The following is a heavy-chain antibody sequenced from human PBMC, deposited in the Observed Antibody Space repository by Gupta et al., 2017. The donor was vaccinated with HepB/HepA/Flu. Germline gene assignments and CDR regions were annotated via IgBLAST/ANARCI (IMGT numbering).Heavy chain of an antibody. J-gene: IGHJ6*02. V-gene: IGHV4-39*01. Sequence: QLQLQESGPGLVKPSETLSLTCTVSGGSISSSSYYWGWIRQPPGKGLEWIGSIYYSGSTYYNPSLKSRVTISVDTSKNQFSLKLSSVTAADTAVYYCARLGASGVPPPGWSPYYYGMDVWGQGTTVTVSS. D-gene: IGHD3-16*01. CDR3: ARLGASGVPPPGWSPYYYGMDV. CDR2: IYYSGST. CDR1: GGSISSSSYY.